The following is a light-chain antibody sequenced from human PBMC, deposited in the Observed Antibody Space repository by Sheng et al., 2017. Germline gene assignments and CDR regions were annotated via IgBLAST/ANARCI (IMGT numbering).Light chain of an antibody. J-gene: IGKJ2*01. CDR3: QQYKSSYT. Sequence: DIQMTQSPSTLSASVGDRVTITCRASQSISTWLAWYQQKPGKAPKLLIYKASNLESGVPSRFSGSGSGTDFTLDIYTLQPDDFATYYCQQYKSSYTFVPGTNLEI. V-gene: IGKV1-5*03. CDR1: QSISTW. CDR2: KAS.